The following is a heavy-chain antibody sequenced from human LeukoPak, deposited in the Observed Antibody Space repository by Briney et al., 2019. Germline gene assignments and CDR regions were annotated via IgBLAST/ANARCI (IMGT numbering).Heavy chain of an antibody. J-gene: IGHJ4*02. CDR3: ARERDGRFFDY. Sequence: PGGSLRLSCAVSGLRFGSFWMSWVRQAPGKGLKWVANINQDGSEKYFVDSVRGRFTISRDNSKNSLHLQMNTLRAEDTAVYYCARERDGRFFDYWGQRTLVTVSS. V-gene: IGHV3-7*01. D-gene: IGHD5-24*01. CDR1: GLRFGSFW. CDR2: INQDGSEK.